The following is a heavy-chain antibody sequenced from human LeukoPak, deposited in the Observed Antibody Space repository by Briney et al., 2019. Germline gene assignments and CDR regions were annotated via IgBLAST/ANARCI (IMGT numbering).Heavy chain of an antibody. D-gene: IGHD4-23*01. CDR3: ARGGSYGGYHSY. V-gene: IGHV3-23*01. J-gene: IGHJ4*02. Sequence: GGSLRLSCAASGFTFSSYGMSWVRQAPGKGLEWVSAISGSGGSTYYAHSVKGRFTISRDNAKNSLYLQMNSLRAEDTALYYCARGGSYGGYHSYWGQGTLVTVSS. CDR2: ISGSGGST. CDR1: GFTFSSYG.